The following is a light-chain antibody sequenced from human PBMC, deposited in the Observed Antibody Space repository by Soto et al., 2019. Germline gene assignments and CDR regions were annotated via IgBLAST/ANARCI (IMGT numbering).Light chain of an antibody. J-gene: IGKJ5*01. V-gene: IGKV1-33*01. Sequence: DILMTQSPSSLSASVGDRVTITCQACQDIPRNINWYQQNAGKGPKLLIYEASDLEPGVPSRFSGGGSGTDFTFTLTRLEAEDIATYYCQQYDILPFTFGQGTRLEIK. CDR2: EAS. CDR3: QQYDILPFT. CDR1: QDIPRN.